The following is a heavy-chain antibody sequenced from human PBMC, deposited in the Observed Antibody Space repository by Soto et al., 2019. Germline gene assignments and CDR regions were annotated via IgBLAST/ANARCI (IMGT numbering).Heavy chain of an antibody. CDR3: ARDKITGLFDY. Sequence: PSETLSLTCAVSGDSITTGGHYWSWIRQPPGKGLEWIGYIYHSGSTFYNPSLKSRVTISVDTSKNQFSLKLTSVTAADTAVYYCARDKITGLFDYWGQGTLVTVSS. CDR1: GDSITTGGHY. CDR2: IYHSGST. V-gene: IGHV4-30-2*01. D-gene: IGHD2-8*02. J-gene: IGHJ4*02.